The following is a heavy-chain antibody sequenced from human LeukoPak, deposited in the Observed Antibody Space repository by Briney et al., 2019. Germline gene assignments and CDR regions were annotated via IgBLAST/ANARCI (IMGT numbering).Heavy chain of an antibody. CDR3: GKTTVGYSSGRYPGWPVDY. Sequence: GGSLRLSCAASGFTFNNYAMYWVRQAPGKGLEWVAGIFGRGGSAHYADSVKGRFTIFRDNSKNTVYLKMNSLRAEDTAVYYCGKTTVGYSSGRYPGWPVDYWGQGTLVTVSS. CDR2: IFGRGGSA. D-gene: IGHD6-19*01. V-gene: IGHV3-23*01. CDR1: GFTFNNYA. J-gene: IGHJ4*02.